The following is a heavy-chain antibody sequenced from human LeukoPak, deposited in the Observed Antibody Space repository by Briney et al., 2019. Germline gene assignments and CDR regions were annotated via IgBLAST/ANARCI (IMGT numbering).Heavy chain of an antibody. J-gene: IGHJ4*01. Sequence: SETLSLTCTVSGGSINSYYWSWIRQPPGKGLEWIGYVSDTGSTNYNPSLKSRVTISVDTSKNQFYLKLTSVTAADTAVYYCARTTTTFDDWGHGTLVTVSS. V-gene: IGHV4-59*01. CDR3: ARTTTTFDD. CDR1: GGSINSYY. D-gene: IGHD4-11*01. CDR2: VSDTGST.